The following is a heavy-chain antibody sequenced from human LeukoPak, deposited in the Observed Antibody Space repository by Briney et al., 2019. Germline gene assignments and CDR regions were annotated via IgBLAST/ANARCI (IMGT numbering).Heavy chain of an antibody. CDR3: ARDRGDSYYDILTGYYISQTEQKYYFDY. D-gene: IGHD3-9*01. CDR2: ISSSSSYI. V-gene: IGHV3-21*01. Sequence: GGSLRLSCEASGFTFTTYSMTWVRQAPGKGLEWVSSISSSSSYIYYADSVKGRFTISRGNAKNSLYLQMNSLRAEDTAVYYCARDRGDSYYDILTGYYISQTEQKYYFDYWGQGTLVTVSS. CDR1: GFTFTTYS. J-gene: IGHJ4*02.